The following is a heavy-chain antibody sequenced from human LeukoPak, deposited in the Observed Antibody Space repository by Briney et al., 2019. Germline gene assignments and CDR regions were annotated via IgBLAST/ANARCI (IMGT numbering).Heavy chain of an antibody. CDR3: ARPPPGAYWYFNL. CDR1: GGSISSYY. V-gene: IGHV3-7*01. J-gene: IGHJ2*01. Sequence: ETLSLTCTVSGGSISSYYWSWIRQPPGKGLEWVANIKEDGSEKYYVDSVKGRFTISRDNAKNSLFLQMNSLRAEDAALYYCARPPPGAYWYFNLWGRGTLVTVSS. CDR2: IKEDGSEK.